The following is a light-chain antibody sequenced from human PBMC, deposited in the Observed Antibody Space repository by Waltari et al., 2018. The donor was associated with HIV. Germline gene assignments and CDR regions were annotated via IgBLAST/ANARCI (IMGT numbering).Light chain of an antibody. CDR2: EVS. Sequence: QSALTQPASVSGSFGQSITISCTGTSRDVGSYNLVFWYQNHPGKAPKLIIYEVSKRPSGVSNRFSGSKSGNKASLTVSGLQAEDEAHYYCCSYARSGIPFGGGTKLTVL. CDR3: CSYARSGIP. J-gene: IGLJ2*01. V-gene: IGLV2-23*02. CDR1: SRDVGSYNL.